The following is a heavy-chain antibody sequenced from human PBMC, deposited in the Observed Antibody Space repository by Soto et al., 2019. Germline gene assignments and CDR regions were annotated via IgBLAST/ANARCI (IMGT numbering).Heavy chain of an antibody. Sequence: QVQLVQSGAEVIKPGSSVKVSCKASGGTFNTYGISWVRQAPGQGLEWMGGIIPFFGLSNNAKKFQGRVTKSADESTTTAYMELSSLRSDDTAVYYCAITLAARLHYYFFDYWGQGTLVTVSS. D-gene: IGHD6-6*01. CDR2: IIPFFGLS. V-gene: IGHV1-69*01. CDR3: AITLAARLHYYFFDY. J-gene: IGHJ4*02. CDR1: GGTFNTYG.